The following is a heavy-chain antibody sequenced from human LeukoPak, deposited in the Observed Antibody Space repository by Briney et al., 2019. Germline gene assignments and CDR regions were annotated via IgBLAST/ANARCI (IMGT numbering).Heavy chain of an antibody. V-gene: IGHV4-34*01. CDR2: INHSGST. CDR3: ARGGYGSGNYVFDY. CDR1: GGSFSGYY. J-gene: IGHJ4*02. Sequence: SETLSLTCAVYGGSFSGYYWSWIRQPPGKGLEWIGEINHSGSTNYNPSLKSRVTISVDTSKNQFSLKLSSVTAADTAVYYCARGGYGSGNYVFDYWGQGTLVTVSS. D-gene: IGHD3-10*01.